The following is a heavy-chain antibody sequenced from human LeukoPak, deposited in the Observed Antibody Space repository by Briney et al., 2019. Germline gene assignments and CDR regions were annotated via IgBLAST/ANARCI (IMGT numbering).Heavy chain of an antibody. CDR1: GFTFSTYA. CDR2: INHSGST. CDR3: ARRMFFVTSPAGKFDY. V-gene: IGHV4-34*01. D-gene: IGHD3-10*01. Sequence: LRLSCAASGFTFSTYAMIWVRQAPGKGLEWIGEINHSGSTNYNPSLKSRVTISVDTSKNQFSLKLSSVTAADTAVYYCARRMFFVTSPAGKFDYWGQGTLVTVSS. J-gene: IGHJ4*02.